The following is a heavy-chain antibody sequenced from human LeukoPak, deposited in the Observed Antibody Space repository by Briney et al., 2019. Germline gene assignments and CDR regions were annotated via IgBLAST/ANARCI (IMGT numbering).Heavy chain of an antibody. J-gene: IGHJ4*02. CDR1: GGSFSGYY. CDR3: AAQVIAAAAPSNY. CDR2: INHSRST. V-gene: IGHV4-34*01. D-gene: IGHD6-13*01. Sequence: PSETLSLTCAVYGGSFSGYYWSWIRQPPGKGLEWIAEINHSRSTNYNPSPKSRVTISVDTSKNQFSLKLSSVTAADTAVYFCAAQVIAAAAPSNYWGQGALVTVSS.